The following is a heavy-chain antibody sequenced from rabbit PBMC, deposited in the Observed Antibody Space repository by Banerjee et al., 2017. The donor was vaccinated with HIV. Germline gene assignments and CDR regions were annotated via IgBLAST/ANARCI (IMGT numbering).Heavy chain of an antibody. J-gene: IGHJ6*01. CDR1: GFSFSSAYD. CDR2: INTSSGNT. V-gene: IGHV1S45*01. CDR3: AKDGGSDYDWAMDL. D-gene: IGHD8-1*01. Sequence: QEQLVESGGDLVQPEGSLTLTCTASGFSFSSAYDMCWVRQAPGKGLEWIACINTSSGNTVYASWAKGRFTISRTSSTTVTLQMTSLTAADTATYFCAKDGGSDYDWAMDLWGPGTLVTVS.